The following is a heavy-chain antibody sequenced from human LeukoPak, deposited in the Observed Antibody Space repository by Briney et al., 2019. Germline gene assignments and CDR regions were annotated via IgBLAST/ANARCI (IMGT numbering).Heavy chain of an antibody. CDR1: GFSVSSYY. D-gene: IGHD2-21*01. Sequence: GGSLRLSCAASGFSVSSYYMNWVRQAPGKGLEWASVIYSGGSTYYADSVKGRFTISGDNSKNTLYLQMDSLRTEDTAVYYCARAEVIAIFDYWGQGTLVTVSS. CDR2: IYSGGST. CDR3: ARAEVIAIFDY. J-gene: IGHJ4*02. V-gene: IGHV3-66*02.